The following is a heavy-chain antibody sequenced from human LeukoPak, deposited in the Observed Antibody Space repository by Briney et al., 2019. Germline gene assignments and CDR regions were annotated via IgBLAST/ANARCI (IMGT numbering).Heavy chain of an antibody. CDR1: GFTFSSYA. Sequence: GGSLRLSCAASGFTFSSYAMSWVRQAPGKGLEWVSAISGSGGSTHYADSVKGRFTISRDNSKNTLYLQMNSLRAEDTAVYYCAKETYCGGDCYSGFDYWGQGTLVTVSS. CDR3: AKETYCGGDCYSGFDY. J-gene: IGHJ4*02. D-gene: IGHD2-21*01. CDR2: ISGSGGST. V-gene: IGHV3-23*01.